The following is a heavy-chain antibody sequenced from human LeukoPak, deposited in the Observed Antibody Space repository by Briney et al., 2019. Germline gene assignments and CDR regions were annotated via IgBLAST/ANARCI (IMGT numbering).Heavy chain of an antibody. Sequence: GGSLRLSCAASGFTVSTYYMNWVRQVPGKGLEWVSVIYSGGSTYYADSVKGRFTISRDNSKNTLYLQMNSLRAEDTAVYYCARDTIFDACDIWGQGTMVTVSS. CDR2: IYSGGST. D-gene: IGHD3-3*01. J-gene: IGHJ3*02. CDR3: ARDTIFDACDI. V-gene: IGHV3-53*01. CDR1: GFTVSTYY.